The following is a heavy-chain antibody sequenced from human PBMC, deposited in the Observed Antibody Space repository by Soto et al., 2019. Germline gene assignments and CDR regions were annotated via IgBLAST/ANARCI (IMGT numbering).Heavy chain of an antibody. D-gene: IGHD2-21*02. Sequence: QVQLQESGPGLVKPSQTLSLTCTGSGGSISSGNYYWSWIRQPPGKGLEWIGFISYSGTTHYSASLRSRVSISVDTSKHQFSLDLSSVTAADTAVYYCAPMGTLVTGLYYFDYWGQGTLVTVSS. V-gene: IGHV4-30-4*01. CDR2: ISYSGTT. J-gene: IGHJ4*02. CDR1: GGSISSGNYY. CDR3: APMGTLVTGLYYFDY.